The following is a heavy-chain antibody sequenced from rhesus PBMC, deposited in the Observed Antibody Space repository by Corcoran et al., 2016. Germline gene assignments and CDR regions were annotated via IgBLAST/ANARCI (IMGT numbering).Heavy chain of an antibody. V-gene: IGHV3-59*01. CDR3: TRGGNEAGDY. CDR1: GFIFSDYY. Sequence: EVQLVESGGGLAKPGGSLRLSCAASGFIFSDYYIHWVRQASGRGLEGVSRVSNDGGINWYADSVKGRFTISRENAKNTLYLQMDSLRAEDTAVYYCTRGGNEAGDYWGQGVLVTVSS. J-gene: IGHJ4*01. D-gene: IGHD3-9*01. CDR2: VSNDGGIN.